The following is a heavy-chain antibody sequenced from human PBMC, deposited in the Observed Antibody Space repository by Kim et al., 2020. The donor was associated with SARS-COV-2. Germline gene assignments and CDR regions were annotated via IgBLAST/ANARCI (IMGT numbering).Heavy chain of an antibody. Sequence: SGPTLVNPTQTLTLTCTFSGFSLSTSGVGVGWIRQPPGKALEWLALIYWDDDKRFSPSLKSRLSITKDTSKNQVVLTMTDMDPVDTATYYCSQSPRPTVTTAAEYFQPWGHGTLVSVSS. CDR1: GFSLSTSGVG. CDR3: SQSPRPTVTTAAEYFQP. V-gene: IGHV2-5*02. J-gene: IGHJ1*01. CDR2: IYWDDDK. D-gene: IGHD4-4*01.